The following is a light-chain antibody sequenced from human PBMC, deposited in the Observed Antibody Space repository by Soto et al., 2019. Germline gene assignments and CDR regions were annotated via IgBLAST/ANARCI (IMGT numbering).Light chain of an antibody. CDR3: QQYGSLSWT. CDR2: DAS. CDR1: QSVSSN. V-gene: IGKV3-15*01. Sequence: ERVMTQSPATLSVSPGERATLSCRASQSVSSNLAWYQQRPGQAPRLLIYDASTRATGIPARFSGSGSGTEFTLAISSLQSEDFAVYHCQQYGSLSWTFGQGTKVEIK. J-gene: IGKJ1*01.